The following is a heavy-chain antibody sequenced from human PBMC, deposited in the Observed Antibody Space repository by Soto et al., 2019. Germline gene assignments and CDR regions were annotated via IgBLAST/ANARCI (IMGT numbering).Heavy chain of an antibody. D-gene: IGHD6-6*01. J-gene: IGHJ6*02. Sequence: ASVKVSCKASGYTFTSYDINWVRQATGQGLEWMGWMNPNSGNTGYAQKFQGRVTMTRNTSISTAYMELSSLRSEDTAVYYCARGPGDSSSHFNYYYGLDVWGQGTTVTVSS. V-gene: IGHV1-8*01. CDR3: ARGPGDSSSHFNYYYGLDV. CDR2: MNPNSGNT. CDR1: GYTFTSYD.